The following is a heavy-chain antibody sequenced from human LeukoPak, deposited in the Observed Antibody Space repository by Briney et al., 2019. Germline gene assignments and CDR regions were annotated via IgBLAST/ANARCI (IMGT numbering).Heavy chain of an antibody. D-gene: IGHD4-11*01. V-gene: IGHV1-2*06. J-gene: IGHJ3*02. CDR2: INPNSGGT. CDR3: ARDLGSNYVYVIAFDI. Sequence: ASVKVSCKASGYTFTGYHMHWVRQAPGQGLEWMGRINPNSGGTNYAQKFQGRVTMTRDTSISTAYMELSRLRSDDTAVYYCARDLGSNYVYVIAFDIWGQGTMVTVSS. CDR1: GYTFTGYH.